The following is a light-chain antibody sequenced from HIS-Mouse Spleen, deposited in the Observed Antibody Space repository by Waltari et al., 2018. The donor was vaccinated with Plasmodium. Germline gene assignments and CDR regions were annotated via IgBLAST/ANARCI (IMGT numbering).Light chain of an antibody. V-gene: IGKV3-11*01. Sequence: EIVLTQSPATLSLSPGERATLSCRASQSVSSFLAWYQQKPGQAPRLLIYEASNSATGIPARFSGSGSGTDFTLTISSLEPEDFAVYYCQQRSNWITFGQGTRLEIK. J-gene: IGKJ5*01. CDR3: QQRSNWIT. CDR2: EAS. CDR1: QSVSSF.